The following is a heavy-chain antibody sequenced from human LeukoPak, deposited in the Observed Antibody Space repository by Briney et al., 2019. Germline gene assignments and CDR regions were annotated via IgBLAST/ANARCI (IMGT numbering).Heavy chain of an antibody. J-gene: IGHJ4*02. CDR2: IYYSGST. D-gene: IGHD3-3*01. CDR3: ARHQYYDFWSGYPDY. CDR1: GGSISSGGYS. V-gene: IGHV4-30-2*03. Sequence: SQTLSLTCAVSGGSISSGGYSWSWIRQPPGKGLEWIGSIYYSGSTYYNPSLKSRVTISVDTSKNQFSLKLSSVTAADTAVYYCARHQYYDFWSGYPDYWGQGTLVTVSS.